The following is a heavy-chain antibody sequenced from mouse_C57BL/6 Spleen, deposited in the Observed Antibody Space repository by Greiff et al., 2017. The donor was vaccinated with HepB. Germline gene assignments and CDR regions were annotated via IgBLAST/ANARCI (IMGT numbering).Heavy chain of an antibody. CDR2: IDPSDSYT. CDR1: GYTFTSYW. Sequence: QVQLQQPGAELVKPGASVKLSCKASGYTFTSYWMQWVKQRPGQGLEWIGEIDPSDSYTNYNQKFKGKATLTVDTSSSTAYMQLSSLTSEDSAVYYCARSSLGHYFDYWGQGTTLTVSS. V-gene: IGHV1-50*01. J-gene: IGHJ2*01. CDR3: ARSSLGHYFDY.